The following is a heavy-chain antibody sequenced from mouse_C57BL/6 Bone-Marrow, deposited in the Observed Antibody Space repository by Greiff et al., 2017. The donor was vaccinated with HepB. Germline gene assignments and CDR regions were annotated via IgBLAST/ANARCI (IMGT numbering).Heavy chain of an antibody. CDR2: IYPSDSET. CDR1: GYTFTSYW. D-gene: IGHD1-1*01. V-gene: IGHV1-61*01. CDR3: ASGYYGSSLFAY. Sequence: QVQLQQPGAELVRPGSSVKLSCKASGYTFTSYWMDWVQQRPGQGLEWIGNIYPSDSETHYNQKFRDKATLTVDKSSSTASMQLSSLTSEDSAVYYCASGYYGSSLFAYWGQGTLVTVSA. J-gene: IGHJ3*01.